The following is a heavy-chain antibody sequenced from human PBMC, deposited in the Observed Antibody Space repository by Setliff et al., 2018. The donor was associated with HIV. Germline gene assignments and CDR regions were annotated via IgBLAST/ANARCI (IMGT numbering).Heavy chain of an antibody. V-gene: IGHV1-18*01. J-gene: IGHJ3*02. D-gene: IGHD2-15*01. Sequence: GASVKVSCKASGYFFNHYGIAWVRQAPGQGLEWMGWISGFNGNTNYAQILQDRVTVTTDTSTSTAYMELRSLRSDDTAVYYCARAGGFCNAANCLRSYDAFDIWGQGTTVTVSS. CDR3: ARAGGFCNAANCLRSYDAFDI. CDR2: ISGFNGNT. CDR1: GYFFNHYG.